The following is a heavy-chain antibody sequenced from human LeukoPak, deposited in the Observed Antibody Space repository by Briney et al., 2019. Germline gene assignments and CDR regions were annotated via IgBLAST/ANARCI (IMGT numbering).Heavy chain of an antibody. CDR1: GGSMNSYD. CDR3: ARHVWLQPFDY. Sequence: SETLSLTCSVSGGSMNSYDWSWIRQSPGKGLEWIGYIYYSGSTNYNPSLKSRVTISVDTSKNQFSLKLSSVTAADTAVYYCARHVWLQPFDYWGQGTLVTVPS. J-gene: IGHJ4*02. D-gene: IGHD3-9*01. V-gene: IGHV4-59*08. CDR2: IYYSGST.